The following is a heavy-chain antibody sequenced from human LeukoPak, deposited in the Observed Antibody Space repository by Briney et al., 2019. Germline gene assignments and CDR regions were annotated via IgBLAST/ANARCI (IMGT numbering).Heavy chain of an antibody. CDR3: AGRMVRLIFDF. CDR2: IYTSGNH. J-gene: IGHJ4*02. CDR1: GGLNSIYH. Sequence: SDTLSLICSVSGGLNSIYHWMWLRQPAGEARVWLGRIYTSGNHNYNPSLESRVNMSVDTFKNQFSLTLSSVTAGDTAVYYCAGRMVRLIFDFGGGETLVTVP. V-gene: IGHV4-4*07. D-gene: IGHD3-10*01.